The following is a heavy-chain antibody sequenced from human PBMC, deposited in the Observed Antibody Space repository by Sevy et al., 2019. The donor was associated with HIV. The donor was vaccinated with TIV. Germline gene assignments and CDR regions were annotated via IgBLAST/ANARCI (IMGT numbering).Heavy chain of an antibody. V-gene: IGHV4-59*01. CDR2: IYYSGST. CDR1: GGSISSYY. CDR3: ARGRAPDSITIFGVVTINGMDV. D-gene: IGHD3-3*01. Sequence: SETLSLTCTVSGGSISSYYWSWIQQPAGKGLECIGYIYYSGSTNYNPSLKSPVTISVDTSKNRFSLKLSSVTAADTAVYYCARGRAPDSITIFGVVTINGMDVWGQGTTVTVSS. J-gene: IGHJ6*02.